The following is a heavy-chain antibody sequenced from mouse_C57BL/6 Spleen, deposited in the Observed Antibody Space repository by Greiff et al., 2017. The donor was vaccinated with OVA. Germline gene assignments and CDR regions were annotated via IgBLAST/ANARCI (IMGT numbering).Heavy chain of an antibody. V-gene: IGHV5-15*01. Sequence: MLVESGGGLVQPGGSLKLSCAASGFTFSDYGMAWVRQAPRKGPEWVAFISNLAYSIYYADTVTGRFTISRENAKDTLYLEMSSLRSEDTAMYYCARHESGTGGWYFDVWGTGTTVTVSS. CDR2: ISNLAYSI. D-gene: IGHD4-1*01. CDR3: ARHESGTGGWYFDV. J-gene: IGHJ1*03. CDR1: GFTFSDYG.